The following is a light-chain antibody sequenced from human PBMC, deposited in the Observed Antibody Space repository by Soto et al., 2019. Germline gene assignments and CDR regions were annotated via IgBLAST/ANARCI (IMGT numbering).Light chain of an antibody. CDR2: EVN. CDR1: SSDVGGYNY. CDR3: SSYGGTNTLVV. Sequence: QSAPTQPPSASGSPGQSVTISCTGTSSDVGGYNYVSWYQQHPGKAPKLMIYEVNKRPSGVPDRFSGSKSGNTASLTVTGLQAEDEADYYCSSYGGTNTLVVFGGGTKLTVL. J-gene: IGLJ2*01. V-gene: IGLV2-8*01.